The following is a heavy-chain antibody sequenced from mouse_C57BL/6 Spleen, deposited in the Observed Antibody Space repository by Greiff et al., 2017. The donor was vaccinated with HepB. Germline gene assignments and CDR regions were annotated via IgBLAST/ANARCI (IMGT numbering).Heavy chain of an antibody. V-gene: IGHV1-54*01. CDR2: INPGSGGT. CDR1: GYAFTNYL. Sequence: VQLQQSGAELVRPGTSVKVSCKASGYAFTNYLIEWVKQRPGQGLEWIGVINPGSGGTNYNEKFKGKATLTADISSSTAYMQLSSLTSEDSAVYFCARSTVHYYAMDYWGQGTSVTVSS. CDR3: ARSTVHYYAMDY. J-gene: IGHJ4*01. D-gene: IGHD1-1*01.